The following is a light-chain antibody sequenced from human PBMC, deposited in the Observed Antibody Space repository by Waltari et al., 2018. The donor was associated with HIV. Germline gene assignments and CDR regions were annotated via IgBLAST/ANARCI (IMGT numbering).Light chain of an antibody. CDR2: KDT. V-gene: IGLV3-1*01. CDR1: KLGDKY. Sequence: SYELTQPPSVSVSPGLTASVTCSGDKLGDKYVCWNQQKPGQYPLRVSNKDTTRPSGIPERVSSSNSGNTATLTISGTQAVDEADYDCQAWDNSTAVFGGGTQLTVL. CDR3: QAWDNSTAV. J-gene: IGLJ2*01.